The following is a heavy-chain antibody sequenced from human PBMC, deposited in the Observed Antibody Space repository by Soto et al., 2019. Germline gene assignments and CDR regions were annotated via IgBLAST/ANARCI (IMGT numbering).Heavy chain of an antibody. Sequence: ASVKVSCKASGYTFTGYYMHWVRQAPGQGLEWMGWINPNSGGTNYAQKFQGWVTMTRDTSISTAYMELSRLRSDDTAVYYCARVADSSGWDYYSMDVWGQGTTVTVSS. V-gene: IGHV1-2*04. J-gene: IGHJ6*02. D-gene: IGHD6-19*01. CDR1: GYTFTGYY. CDR3: ARVADSSGWDYYSMDV. CDR2: INPNSGGT.